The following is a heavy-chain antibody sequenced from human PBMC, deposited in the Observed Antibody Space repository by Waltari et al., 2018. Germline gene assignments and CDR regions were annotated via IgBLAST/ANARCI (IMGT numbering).Heavy chain of an antibody. D-gene: IGHD2-15*01. CDR2: IYQSGST. J-gene: IGHJ1*01. Sequence: QVQLQESGPGLVKPSETLSLNCAVPGYSISSGYYWGWIRQPPRKGLEWIGSIYQSGSTYYNTSLKSRVTISVDTSKNQFSLKLTSVTAADTAIYYCARVPRYCGTGGCSNFDSWGQGTQVTVSS. CDR3: ARVPRYCGTGGCSNFDS. V-gene: IGHV4-38-2*01. CDR1: GYSISSGYY.